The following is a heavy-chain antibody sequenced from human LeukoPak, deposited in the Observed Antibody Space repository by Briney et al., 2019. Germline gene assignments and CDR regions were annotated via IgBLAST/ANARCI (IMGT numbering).Heavy chain of an antibody. V-gene: IGHV4-34*01. CDR2: INHSGST. J-gene: IGHJ4*02. CDR1: GGSFSGYY. CDR3: ARGLYSSSSNYYFDY. D-gene: IGHD6-6*01. Sequence: PSETLSRTCAVYGGSFSGYYWSWIRQPPGKGLEWIGEINHSGSTNYNPSLKSRVTISVDTSKNQFSLKLSSVTAADTAVYYCARGLYSSSSNYYFDYWGQGTLVTVSS.